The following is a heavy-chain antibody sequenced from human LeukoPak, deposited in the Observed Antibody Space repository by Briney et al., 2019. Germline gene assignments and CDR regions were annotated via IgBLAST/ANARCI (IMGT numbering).Heavy chain of an antibody. Sequence: PSETLSLTCTVSGGSISSSSYYWGWIRQPPGEGLEWIGSISYSGSTYYNPSLKSRVTISVDTSKNQVSLKLSSVSAADTAVYFCARHRSTVLGGTLRIFDYWGQGTLVTVSS. J-gene: IGHJ4*02. CDR1: GGSISSSSYY. D-gene: IGHD1-26*01. V-gene: IGHV4-39*01. CDR2: ISYSGST. CDR3: ARHRSTVLGGTLRIFDY.